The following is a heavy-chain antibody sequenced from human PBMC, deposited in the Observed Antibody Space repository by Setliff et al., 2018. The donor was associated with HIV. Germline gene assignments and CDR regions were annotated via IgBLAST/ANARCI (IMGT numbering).Heavy chain of an antibody. CDR3: ARGGVILTGYSHFDY. CDR1: GHTFTGYY. D-gene: IGHD3-9*01. Sequence: ASVKVSCKTSGHTFTGYYMHWVRQAPGEGLEWMGQINPNSGGTEYAPKFQGRVTLTRDTSIGTAYMGLTSLRSDDTAVYYCARGGVILTGYSHFDYWGQGTLVTSPQ. V-gene: IGHV1-2*06. J-gene: IGHJ4*02. CDR2: INPNSGGT.